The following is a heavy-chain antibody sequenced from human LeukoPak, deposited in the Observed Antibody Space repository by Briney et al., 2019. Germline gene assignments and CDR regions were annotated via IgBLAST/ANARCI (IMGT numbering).Heavy chain of an antibody. J-gene: IGHJ4*02. Sequence: GESLKISCKGSGYSFTSYWIAWVRHLAGKGLEWMGIIYPGDSETRYSPSFQGQVTISADKSIGTAYLQWSSLKASDTAMYYCARSPRESDYWGQGTLVTVSS. CDR2: IYPGDSET. CDR1: GYSFTSYW. CDR3: ARSPRESDY. V-gene: IGHV5-51*01.